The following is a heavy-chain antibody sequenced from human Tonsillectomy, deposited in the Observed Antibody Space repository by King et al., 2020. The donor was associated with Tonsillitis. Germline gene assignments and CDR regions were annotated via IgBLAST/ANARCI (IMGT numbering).Heavy chain of an antibody. D-gene: IGHD3-3*02. Sequence: DVQLVESGGALVQPGGSLRLSCAASGFTFSSYWMSWVRQAAGKGLEWVANIKQDGSEKYYVDSVKGRFTISRDNSKNSLYLQMNSLRAEDTAVYYCAKNLAPTLFEHWGQGTLVTVSS. CDR2: IKQDGSEK. CDR1: GFTFSSYW. J-gene: IGHJ4*02. CDR3: AKNLAPTLFEH. V-gene: IGHV3-7*02.